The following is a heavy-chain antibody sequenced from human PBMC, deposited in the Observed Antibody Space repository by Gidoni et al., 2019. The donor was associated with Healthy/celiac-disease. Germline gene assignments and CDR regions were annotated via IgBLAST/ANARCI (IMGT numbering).Heavy chain of an antibody. CDR1: GFTFSSYS. J-gene: IGHJ4*02. CDR3: ARDPSYGSGYYFDY. CDR2: ISSSSSYI. Sequence: EVPPVESGGGLVKPGGSLRLSCAASGFTFSSYSMNWVRQAPGKGREWVSSISSSSSYIYYADSVKGRFTISRDNAKNSLYLQMNSLRAEDTAVYYCARDPSYGSGYYFDYWGQGTLVTVSS. V-gene: IGHV3-21*01. D-gene: IGHD5-18*01.